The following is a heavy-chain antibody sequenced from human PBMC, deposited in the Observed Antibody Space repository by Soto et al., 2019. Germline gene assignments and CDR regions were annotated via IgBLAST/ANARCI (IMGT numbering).Heavy chain of an antibody. V-gene: IGHV4-34*01. D-gene: IGHD1-1*01. CDR1: GGSFSGYY. J-gene: IGHJ5*02. Sequence: QVQLQQWGAGLLKPSETLSLTCAVYGGSFSGYYWSWIRQPPGKGLEWIGEINHSGSTNYNPSLKIRVTISVDTSKNQFSLKLSSVTAADTAVYYCARGTTGTTVWFDPWGQGTLVTVSS. CDR3: ARGTTGTTVWFDP. CDR2: INHSGST.